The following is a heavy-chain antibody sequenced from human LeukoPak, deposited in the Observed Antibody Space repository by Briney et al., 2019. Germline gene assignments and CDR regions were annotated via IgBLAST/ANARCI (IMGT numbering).Heavy chain of an antibody. J-gene: IGHJ4*02. V-gene: IGHV4-34*01. Sequence: PSETLSLTCAVYGGSFSGYYWSWIRQPPGKGLEWIGEINHSGSTNYSPSLKSRVTISVDAPKNQFSLKLSSVTAADTAVYYCASSPTTVRYFDYWGQGTLVTVFS. CDR2: INHSGST. CDR3: ASSPTTVRYFDY. D-gene: IGHD4-11*01. CDR1: GGSFSGYY.